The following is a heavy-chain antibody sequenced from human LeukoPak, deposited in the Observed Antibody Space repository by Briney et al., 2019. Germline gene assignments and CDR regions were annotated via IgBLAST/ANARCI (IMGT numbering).Heavy chain of an antibody. V-gene: IGHV4-59*11. D-gene: IGHD1-26*01. CDR3: ARGLSGNYQYYLDY. CDR2: INYSGGT. CDR1: GVFITGHN. J-gene: IGHJ4*02. Sequence: SETLSLTCSVSGVFITGHNWSWLRKSPGKGLEWIGCINYSGGTYTNPSLRSRLTLSLDTSKNQCSLRLTSVTAADTAVYFCARGLSGNYQYYLDYWGQGTQVTVST.